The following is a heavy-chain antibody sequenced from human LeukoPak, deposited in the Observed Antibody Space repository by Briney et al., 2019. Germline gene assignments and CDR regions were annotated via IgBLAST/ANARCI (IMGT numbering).Heavy chain of an antibody. Sequence: GGSLRLSCAASGFTFSTYSMNWVRQAPGKGLEWVSYISSNNFTVYYADSVKGRFTISRDNSKNTLYLQMNSLRAEDTAVYYCAKDHDDSSGYYEYFQHWGQGTLVTVSS. D-gene: IGHD3-22*01. J-gene: IGHJ1*01. V-gene: IGHV3-48*01. CDR3: AKDHDDSSGYYEYFQH. CDR2: ISSNNFTV. CDR1: GFTFSTYS.